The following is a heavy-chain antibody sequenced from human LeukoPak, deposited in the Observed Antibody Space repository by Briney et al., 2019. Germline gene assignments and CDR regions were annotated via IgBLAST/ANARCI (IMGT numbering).Heavy chain of an antibody. CDR2: IRSKAYGGTI. CDR1: GFTFGDFA. Sequence: GRSLRLSCTASGFTFGDFAMSWVRQAPGKGLEWVGFIRSKAYGGTIQYAASVKGRFTISRDDSKSIAYLQMNSLKTEDTAVYYCTRDLGIYGDSLFDYWGQGTLVTVSS. CDR3: TRDLGIYGDSLFDY. V-gene: IGHV3-49*04. J-gene: IGHJ4*02. D-gene: IGHD4-17*01.